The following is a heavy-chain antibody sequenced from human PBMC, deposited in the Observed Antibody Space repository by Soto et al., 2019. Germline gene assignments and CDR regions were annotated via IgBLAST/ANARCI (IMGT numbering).Heavy chain of an antibody. V-gene: IGHV1-46*01. CDR3: ARELFVGVGATAY. CDR2: INPSDGST. D-gene: IGHD1-26*01. CDR1: GYTFTSDY. Sequence: QVQLVQSGAEVKKPGASVSISCKASGYTFTSDYMHWVRQAPGQGLEWMGRINPSDGSTIYSQNFQGRFSVTWDTSTSTVYMELSSLRSEDTAVYYCARELFVGVGATAYWGQGTLVTVSS. J-gene: IGHJ4*02.